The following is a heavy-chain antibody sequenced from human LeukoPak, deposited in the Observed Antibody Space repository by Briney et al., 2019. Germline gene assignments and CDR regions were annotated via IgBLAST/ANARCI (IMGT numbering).Heavy chain of an antibody. D-gene: IGHD3-10*01. Sequence: GESLKISCKGSGYSFTNYWIGWVRQMPGKGLEWMGWISAYNGNTNYAQKLQGRVTMTTDTSTSTAYMELRSLRSDDTAVYYCATHAYGSGSYYNWDYWGQGTLVTVSS. J-gene: IGHJ4*02. CDR1: GYSFTNYW. CDR3: ATHAYGSGSYYNWDY. V-gene: IGHV1-18*04. CDR2: ISAYNGNT.